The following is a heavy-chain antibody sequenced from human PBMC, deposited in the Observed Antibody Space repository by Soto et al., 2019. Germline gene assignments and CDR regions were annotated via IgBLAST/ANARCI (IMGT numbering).Heavy chain of an antibody. D-gene: IGHD5-18*01. V-gene: IGHV3-30*18. CDR3: AKDLRLWSKDYYYYGMDV. Sequence: QVQLVESGGGVVQPGRSLRLSCAASGFTFSSYGMHWVRQAPGKGLEWVAVISYDGSKEFYADSVKGRFTISRDNSKNTLYLQMNSLRVEDTAVYYCAKDLRLWSKDYYYYGMDVWGQGTTVTVSS. J-gene: IGHJ6*02. CDR2: ISYDGSKE. CDR1: GFTFSSYG.